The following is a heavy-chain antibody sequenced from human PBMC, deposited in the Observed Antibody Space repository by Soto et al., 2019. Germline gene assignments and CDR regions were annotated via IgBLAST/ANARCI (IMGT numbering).Heavy chain of an antibody. Sequence: SKTLSLTCTVSGGSISSSSYYWGWIRQPPGKGLERIGSIYYSGSTYYNPSLKSRVTISVDTSKNQCSLKLSSVTAAYTAVYYCVRPGDYGDYYFDYWGQGTLVTVSS. CDR1: GGSISSSSYY. J-gene: IGHJ4*02. CDR2: IYYSGST. V-gene: IGHV4-39*01. D-gene: IGHD4-17*01. CDR3: VRPGDYGDYYFDY.